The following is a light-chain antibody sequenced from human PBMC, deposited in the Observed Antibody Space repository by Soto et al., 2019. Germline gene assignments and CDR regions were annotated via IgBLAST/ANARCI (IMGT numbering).Light chain of an antibody. CDR1: ESIRNTF. CDR2: GAS. V-gene: IGKV3-20*01. J-gene: IGKJ4*01. Sequence: EIVLTQSPDTLSLSPGERATLSCRASESIRNTFLAWYQQKPGQAPRLLIYGASSRAIGIPDRFSGSGSGTDYTLTISRLEPGDFAQYYCQQYAESPLTFGGGTKVDIK. CDR3: QQYAESPLT.